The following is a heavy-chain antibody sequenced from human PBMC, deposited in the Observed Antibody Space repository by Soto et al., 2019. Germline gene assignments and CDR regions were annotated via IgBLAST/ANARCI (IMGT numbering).Heavy chain of an antibody. CDR3: APWFGAFDY. J-gene: IGHJ4*02. Sequence: PGGSQRLSCAAAGFNFSSYGMHWVRQAPGKGLEWVAVISYDGSNKYYADSVKGRFTISRDNSKNTLYLQMNSLRAEDTAVYYCAPWFGAFDYWGQGTLVTVSS. CDR2: ISYDGSNK. V-gene: IGHV3-30*03. D-gene: IGHD3-10*01. CDR1: GFNFSSYG.